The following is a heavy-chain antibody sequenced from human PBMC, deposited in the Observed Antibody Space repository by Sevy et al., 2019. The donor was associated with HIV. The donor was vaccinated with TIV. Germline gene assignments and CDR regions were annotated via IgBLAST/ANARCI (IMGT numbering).Heavy chain of an antibody. CDR3: ARDPYTSGYGAFDY. J-gene: IGHJ4*01. Sequence: GGFLRLSCAASGFAFGRNVMSWVRQVPGQGLEWISNINEDGDKTYYPESVKGRFIISRDNLKNTLYLQMNSLRAEDTAIYYCARDPYTSGYGAFDYWGPGTLVTVSS. CDR1: GFAFGRNV. CDR2: INEDGDKT. D-gene: IGHD2-8*01. V-gene: IGHV3-23*01.